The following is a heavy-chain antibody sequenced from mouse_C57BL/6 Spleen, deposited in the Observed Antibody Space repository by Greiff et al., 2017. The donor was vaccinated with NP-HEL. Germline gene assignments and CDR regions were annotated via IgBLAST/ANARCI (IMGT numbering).Heavy chain of an antibody. V-gene: IGHV2-2*01. Sequence: VQRVESGPGLVQPSQSLSITCTVSGFSLTSYGVHWVRQSPGKGLAWLGVIWSGGSTDYNAAFISRLGISKDNSKSQVFFKMNSLQADDTAIYYCATTITTVVAHYAMDYWGQGTSVTVSS. CDR2: IWSGGST. CDR3: ATTITTVVAHYAMDY. D-gene: IGHD1-1*01. J-gene: IGHJ4*01. CDR1: GFSLTSYG.